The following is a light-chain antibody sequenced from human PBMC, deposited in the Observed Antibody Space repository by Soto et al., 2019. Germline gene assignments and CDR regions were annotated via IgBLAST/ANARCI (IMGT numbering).Light chain of an antibody. V-gene: IGLV2-14*01. CDR2: EVS. CDR1: SSDVGGYNY. CDR3: TSDTSSSTPWV. J-gene: IGLJ3*02. Sequence: QSVLTQPASVSGSPGQSITISCTGTSSDVGGYNYVSWYQQHPGNAPKLMIYEVSNRPSGVSNRFCGSKSGNTASLTISGLQAEDEADYYCTSDTSSSTPWVFGGGTKVTVL.